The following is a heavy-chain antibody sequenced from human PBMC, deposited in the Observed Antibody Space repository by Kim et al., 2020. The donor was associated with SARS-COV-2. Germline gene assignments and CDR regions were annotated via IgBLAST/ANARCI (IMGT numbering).Heavy chain of an antibody. CDR3: ARDLKKDYDILTGYFLPDAFDI. CDR2: ISSSSSYI. V-gene: IGHV3-21*01. J-gene: IGHJ3*02. D-gene: IGHD3-9*01. CDR1: GFTFSSYS. Sequence: GGSLRLSCAASGFTFSSYSMNWVRQAPGKGLEWVSSISSSSSYIYYADSVKGRFTISRDNAKNSLYLQMNSLRAEDTAVYYCARDLKKDYDILTGYFLPDAFDIWGQGTMVTVSS.